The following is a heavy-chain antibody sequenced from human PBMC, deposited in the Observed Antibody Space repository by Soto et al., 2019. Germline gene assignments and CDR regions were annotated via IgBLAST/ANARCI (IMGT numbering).Heavy chain of an antibody. D-gene: IGHD5-12*01. CDR1: GYNFAGYW. CDR3: ARQSGMDV. V-gene: IGHV5-51*01. J-gene: IGHJ6*02. CDR2: IFPGDSDT. Sequence: GEALKISCKPSGYNFAGYWIGWVRQMPGKGLEWLGIIFPGDSDTKYSPSFQGQVIISADKSIRTAYLQWSSLKASDTAIYYCARQSGMDVWGQGTTVTVSS.